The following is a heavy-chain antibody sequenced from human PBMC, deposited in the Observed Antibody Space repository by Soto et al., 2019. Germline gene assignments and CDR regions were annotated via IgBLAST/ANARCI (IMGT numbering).Heavy chain of an antibody. Sequence: EVQLVESGGGLVQPGGSLRLSCAASGIIFSTYWMSWVRQAPGKGLKWVANIKEDGSEKYYVDSVKGRFTISRDNAKNSLYLQMNSLRAEDTAVYYCARRALNWGSAFDIWGQGTMVTVSS. D-gene: IGHD7-27*01. CDR2: IKEDGSEK. J-gene: IGHJ3*02. CDR1: GIIFSTYW. V-gene: IGHV3-7*01. CDR3: ARRALNWGSAFDI.